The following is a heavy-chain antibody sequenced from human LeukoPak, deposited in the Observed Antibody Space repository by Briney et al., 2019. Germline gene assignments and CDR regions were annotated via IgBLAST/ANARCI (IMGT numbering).Heavy chain of an antibody. CDR3: VRGRYCSSTSCYDVDAFDI. CDR2: IYYSGST. V-gene: IGHV4-39*07. J-gene: IGHJ3*02. Sequence: KPSETLSLTCTVSGGSISSSSYYWGWIRQPPGKGLEWIGSIYYSGSTYYNPSLKSRVTISVDTSKNQFSLKLSSVTAADTAVYYCVRGRYCSSTSCYDVDAFDIWGQGTMVTVSS. CDR1: GGSISSSSYY. D-gene: IGHD2-2*01.